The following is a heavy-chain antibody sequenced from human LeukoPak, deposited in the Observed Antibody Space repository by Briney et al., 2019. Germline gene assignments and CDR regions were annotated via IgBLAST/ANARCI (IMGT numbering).Heavy chain of an antibody. CDR2: IYYSGST. CDR3: ASGGYSSGWYGSGSY. Sequence: PSETLSLTCTVSGGSISSSSYYWGWIRQPPGKGLEWIGSIYYSGSTYNNPSLKSRVTVSVDTSKNQFSLKLSSVTAADTAVYYCASGGYSSGWYGSGSYWGQGTLVTVSS. D-gene: IGHD6-19*01. CDR1: GGSISSSSYY. J-gene: IGHJ4*02. V-gene: IGHV4-39*01.